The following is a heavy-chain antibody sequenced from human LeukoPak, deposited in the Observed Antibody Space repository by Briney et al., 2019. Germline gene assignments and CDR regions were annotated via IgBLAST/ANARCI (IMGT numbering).Heavy chain of an antibody. CDR3: AKAVYGSGSVPAKFDP. Sequence: PGGSLRLSCAASGFTFSSYAMIWVRQAPGKGLEWVSAISGSGGSTYYADSVKGRFTISRDNSKNTLYLQMNSLRAEDTAVYYCAKAVYGSGSVPAKFDPWGQGTLVTVSS. J-gene: IGHJ5*02. V-gene: IGHV3-23*01. CDR1: GFTFSSYA. CDR2: ISGSGGST. D-gene: IGHD3-10*01.